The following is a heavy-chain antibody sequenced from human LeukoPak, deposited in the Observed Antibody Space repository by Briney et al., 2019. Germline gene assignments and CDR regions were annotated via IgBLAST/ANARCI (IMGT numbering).Heavy chain of an antibody. CDR1: GYTFTSYD. J-gene: IGHJ4*02. D-gene: IGHD3-10*01. Sequence: GASVNVSFKASGYTFTSYDINWVRQATGQGLEWMGWMNANSGDTGYAQNFQGRVTMTRNTSISTAYMELSSLRSEDTAIYYCARGGTYLPFGYWGQGTLVTVSS. V-gene: IGHV1-8*01. CDR3: ARGGTYLPFGY. CDR2: MNANSGDT.